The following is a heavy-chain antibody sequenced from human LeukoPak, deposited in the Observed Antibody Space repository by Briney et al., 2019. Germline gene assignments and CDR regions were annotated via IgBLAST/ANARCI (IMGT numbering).Heavy chain of an antibody. Sequence: GGSLRLSCEASGFTFSGYWISCVRQAPGKGLEWVANIKQEGSEKYYGDSVKGRFTISRDTPKNSLYLHMNSLRAEDTAVYYCARRDVFDVWGQGTMVTVSS. J-gene: IGHJ3*01. CDR2: IKQEGSEK. CDR3: ARRDVFDV. CDR1: GFTFSGYW. V-gene: IGHV3-7*01.